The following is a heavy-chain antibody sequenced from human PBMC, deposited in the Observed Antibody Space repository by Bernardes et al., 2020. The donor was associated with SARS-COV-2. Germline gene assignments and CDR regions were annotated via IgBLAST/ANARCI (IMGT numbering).Heavy chain of an antibody. CDR3: ARDWCGSNYGMDV. J-gene: IGHJ6*02. CDR2: INHSGST. V-gene: IGHV4-34*01. CDR1: GGSFSGYY. Sequence: SETLSLTCAVYGGSFSGYYWSWIRQPPGKGLEWIGEINHSGSTNYNPSLKSRVTISVDTSKNQFSLKLISVTAADTAVYYCARDWCGSNYGMDVWGQGTTVTVSS. D-gene: IGHD1-26*01.